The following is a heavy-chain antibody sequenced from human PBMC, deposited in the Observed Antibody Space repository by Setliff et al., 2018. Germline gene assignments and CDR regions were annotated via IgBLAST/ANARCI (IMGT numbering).Heavy chain of an antibody. CDR2: IYTSWST. D-gene: IGHD3-3*01. J-gene: IGHJ6*03. Sequence: SETLSLTCAVSGDSISSRPFYWGWFRQPAGKELEWIGQIYTSWSTIYNPSLKSRVTILLDTSKNQFSLTLTSVTAADTAVYYCARMTGFQYIDVWGKGTTVTVSS. CDR1: GDSISSRPFY. V-gene: IGHV4-61*09. CDR3: ARMTGFQYIDV.